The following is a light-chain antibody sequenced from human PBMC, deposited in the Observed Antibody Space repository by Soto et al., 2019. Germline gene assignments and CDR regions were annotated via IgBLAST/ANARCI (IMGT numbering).Light chain of an antibody. CDR3: EQYNTYPWM. Sequence: DIQMAQSPSTLSASVGGRVTITCRASQSIRRRLAWYQQKPGKAPNLLIYDASSLESGVPSRFSGGGSGTEFTLTISSLQPEDFATYYCEQYNTYPWMFGQGTKVELK. CDR1: QSIRRR. CDR2: DAS. V-gene: IGKV1-5*01. J-gene: IGKJ1*01.